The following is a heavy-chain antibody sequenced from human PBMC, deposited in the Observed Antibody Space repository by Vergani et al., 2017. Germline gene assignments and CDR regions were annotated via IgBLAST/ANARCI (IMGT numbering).Heavy chain of an antibody. D-gene: IGHD2-21*02. V-gene: IGHV4-31*03. Sequence: QVQLQESGPGLVKPSQTLSLTCTVSGGSISSGGYYWSWIRQHPGKGLEWIGYIYYSGSTNYNPSLKSRVTISVDTSKNQFSLKLSSVTAADTAVYYCARGGAYCGGDCYSAVLYYYYGMDVWGQGTTVTVSS. CDR1: GGSISSGGYY. J-gene: IGHJ6*02. CDR2: IYYSGST. CDR3: ARGGAYCGGDCYSAVLYYYYGMDV.